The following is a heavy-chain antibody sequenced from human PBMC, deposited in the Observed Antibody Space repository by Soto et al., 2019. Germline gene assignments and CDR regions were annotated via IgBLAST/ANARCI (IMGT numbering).Heavy chain of an antibody. CDR1: GGTFSSYA. V-gene: IGHV1-69*01. CDR3: ARDLIAVAGAYYYYGMDV. J-gene: IGHJ6*02. CDR2: IIPIFGTA. D-gene: IGHD6-19*01. Sequence: QVQLVQSGAEVKKPGSSVKVSCKASGGTFSSYAISWVRQAPGQGLEWMGGIIPIFGTANYAQKFQGRVTITADESTSTANMELSSLRSEDTAVYYCARDLIAVAGAYYYYGMDVWGQGTTVTVSS.